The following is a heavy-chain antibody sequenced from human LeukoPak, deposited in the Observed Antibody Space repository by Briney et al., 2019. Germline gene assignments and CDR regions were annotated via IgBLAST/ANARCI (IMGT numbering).Heavy chain of an antibody. CDR2: ISVYNGNT. Sequence: ASVTVSCKPSVYTFTRYGITWVRQAPRHGLEWMGWISVYNGNTNYAQKLQSRVTMTTDTSTSTAYMELRSLRSDDTAVYYCAGGVGGYCSNTICFSYWGQGTLVTVSS. V-gene: IGHV1-18*01. D-gene: IGHD2-2*01. J-gene: IGHJ4*02. CDR1: VYTFTRYG. CDR3: AGGVGGYCSNTICFSY.